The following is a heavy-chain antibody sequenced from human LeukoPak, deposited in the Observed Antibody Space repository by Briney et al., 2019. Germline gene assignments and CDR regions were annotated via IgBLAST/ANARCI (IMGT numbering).Heavy chain of an antibody. J-gene: IGHJ4*02. CDR1: GFNFISYR. V-gene: IGHV3-7*05. CDR3: AILFATPYYFDY. Sequence: GGSLRLSCAASGFNFISYRMSWVRQAPGKGLEWVANIKQDGSEKYYVDSVKGRLTISRDNAKNSLYLQMNSLRAEDTAVYYCAILFATPYYFDYWGQGTLVTVSS. CDR2: IKQDGSEK. D-gene: IGHD1-26*01.